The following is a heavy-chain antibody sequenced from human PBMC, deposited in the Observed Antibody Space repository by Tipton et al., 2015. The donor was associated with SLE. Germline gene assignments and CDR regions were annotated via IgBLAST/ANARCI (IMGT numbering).Heavy chain of an antibody. D-gene: IGHD7-27*01. J-gene: IGHJ3*02. V-gene: IGHV4-39*07. CDR2: INYSGST. CDR3: ARDSGLGAFDI. CDR1: GGSISSSSYY. Sequence: TLSLTCTVSGGSISSSSYYWGWIRQPPGKGLEWIGSINYSGSTYHNPSLKSRVTISVDTSKNQFSLKLSSVTAADTAVYYCARDSGLGAFDIWGQGTMVTVSS.